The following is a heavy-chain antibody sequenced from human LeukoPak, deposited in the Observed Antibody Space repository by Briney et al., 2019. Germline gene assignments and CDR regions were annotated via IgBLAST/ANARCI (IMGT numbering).Heavy chain of an antibody. CDR1: GGSISSYY. J-gene: IGHJ4*02. D-gene: IGHD3-22*01. Sequence: SETLSLTCTVSGGSISSYYWSWIRQPPGKGLEWIGYIYYSGSTNYNPSLKSRVTVSVDTSKNQFSLKLSSVTAADTAVYYCARQPYYYEGWGQGTLVTVSS. V-gene: IGHV4-59*08. CDR2: IYYSGST. CDR3: ARQPYYYEG.